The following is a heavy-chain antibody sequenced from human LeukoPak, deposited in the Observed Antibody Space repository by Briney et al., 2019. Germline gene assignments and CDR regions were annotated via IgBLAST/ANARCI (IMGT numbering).Heavy chain of an antibody. CDR2: ISYSGST. V-gene: IGHV4-59*08. Sequence: PSETLSLTCTVSGGAINSYYWSWIRQPPGKGLEWIGYISYSGSTNYNPSLRSRVTMSVDTSKNQFSLKLTSVTAADTAVCYCARGWFYFDYWGQGTLDTVSS. D-gene: IGHD6-19*01. CDR1: GGAINSYY. J-gene: IGHJ4*02. CDR3: ARGWFYFDY.